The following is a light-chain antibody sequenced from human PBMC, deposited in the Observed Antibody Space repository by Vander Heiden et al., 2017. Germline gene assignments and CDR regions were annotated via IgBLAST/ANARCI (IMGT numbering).Light chain of an antibody. Sequence: EVVMTQSPATLSVSPGERATLSCRASQGVSSNVAWYQQKPGQAPRLLIYGASTRATGVPARFSGRGSGTEFVLTISGLQSEDFAVYFCQHYNNWPPRTFGQGTQVEIK. V-gene: IGKV3-15*01. CDR3: QHYNNWPPRT. CDR2: GAS. J-gene: IGKJ1*01. CDR1: QGVSSN.